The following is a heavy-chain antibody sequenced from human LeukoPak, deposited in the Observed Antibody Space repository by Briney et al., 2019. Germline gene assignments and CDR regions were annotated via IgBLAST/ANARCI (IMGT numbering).Heavy chain of an antibody. CDR3: AKDHGDSLGYYYYMDV. Sequence: GGSLRLSCAASGFTFSSYAMSWVRQAPGKGLEWVSAISGSGGSTYYADSVKGRFTISRDNPKNTLYLQMNSLRAEDTAVYYCAKDHGDSLGYYYYMDVWGKGTTVTVSS. CDR2: ISGSGGST. J-gene: IGHJ6*03. V-gene: IGHV3-23*01. D-gene: IGHD2-21*01. CDR1: GFTFSSYA.